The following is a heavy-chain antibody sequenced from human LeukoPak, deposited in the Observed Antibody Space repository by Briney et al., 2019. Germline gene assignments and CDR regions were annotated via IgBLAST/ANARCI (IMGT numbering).Heavy chain of an antibody. CDR2: IHHSGST. J-gene: IGHJ4*02. V-gene: IGHV4-4*02. CDR3: ARKDYYDSNGLDY. CDR1: GGSISSSNW. Sequence: SETLSLTFDVSGGSISSSNWWSWVRQPPGKGLEWIGEIHHSGSTNYNPSLKSRVTISVDKSKNQFSLKLSSVTAADTAMYYCARKDYYDSNGLDYWGQGSLVTVSS. D-gene: IGHD3-22*01.